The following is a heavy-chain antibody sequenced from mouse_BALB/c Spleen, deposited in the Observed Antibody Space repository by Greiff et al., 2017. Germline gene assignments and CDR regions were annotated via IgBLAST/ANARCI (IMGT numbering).Heavy chain of an antibody. D-gene: IGHD1-1*01. CDR1: GFTFSDYY. V-gene: IGHV5-4*02. Sequence: EVNVVESGGGLVKPGGSLKLSCAASGFTFSDYYMYWVRQTPEKRLEWVATISDGGSYTYYPDSVKGRFTISRDNAKNNLYLQMSSLKSEDTAMYYCAREDYGFFAYWGQGTLVTVSA. CDR3: AREDYGFFAY. J-gene: IGHJ3*01. CDR2: ISDGGSYT.